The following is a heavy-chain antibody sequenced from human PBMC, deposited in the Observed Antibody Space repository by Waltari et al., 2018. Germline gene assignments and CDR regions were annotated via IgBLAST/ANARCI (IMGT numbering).Heavy chain of an antibody. D-gene: IGHD6-19*01. CDR1: GFTFSSYA. V-gene: IGHV3-23*01. CDR2: ISGSGGST. J-gene: IGHJ6*03. CDR3: AKVPHSSGPYYYYYYYMDV. Sequence: EVQLLESGGGLVQPGGSLRLSCAASGFTFSSYAMSWVRPAPGTGLEWVSAISGSGGSTYYADSVKGRFTISRDNSKNTLYLQMNSLRAEDTAVYYCAKVPHSSGPYYYYYYYMDVWGKGTTVTVSS.